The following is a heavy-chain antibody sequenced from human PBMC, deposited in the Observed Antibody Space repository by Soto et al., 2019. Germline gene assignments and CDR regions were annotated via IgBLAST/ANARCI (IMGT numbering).Heavy chain of an antibody. CDR2: MNPNSGNT. CDR3: ARVGRGEPIVVVPAARTFYYYYYMDV. V-gene: IGHV1-8*01. J-gene: IGHJ6*03. Sequence: ASVKVSCKASGYTFTSYDINWVRQATGQGLEWMGWMNPNSGNTGYAQKFQGRVTMTRNTSISTAYMELSSLRSEDPAVYYCARVGRGEPIVVVPAARTFYYYYYMDVWGKGTTVTVSS. D-gene: IGHD2-2*01. CDR1: GYTFTSYD.